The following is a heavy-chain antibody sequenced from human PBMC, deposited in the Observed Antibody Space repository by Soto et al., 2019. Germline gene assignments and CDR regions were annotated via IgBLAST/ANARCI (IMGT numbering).Heavy chain of an antibody. V-gene: IGHV3-21*01. CDR3: ETDGDSSGGWYFNGDYFNF. J-gene: IGHJ4*02. D-gene: IGHD6-19*01. CDR2: ISGESGFK. CDR1: GFNIRSFN. Sequence: GGSLSLSCEASGFNIRSFNMNWVRQAPGTGLEWVASISGESGFKTYTEAVKGRFTISRHNARNSLFPQMDFLDVEDTAPYYCETDGDSSGGWYFNGDYFNFWGQGTLVTVSS.